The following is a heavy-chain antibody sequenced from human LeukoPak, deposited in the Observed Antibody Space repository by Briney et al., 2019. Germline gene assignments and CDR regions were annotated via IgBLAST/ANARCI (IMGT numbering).Heavy chain of an antibody. J-gene: IGHJ4*02. D-gene: IGHD4-17*01. CDR1: GFTFDDYA. CDR3: AKSLGYGEFTWDYFDY. CDR2: ISWNSGSI. V-gene: IGHV3-9*01. Sequence: GGSLRLSCAASGFTFDDYAMHWVREAPGKGLEWVSGISWNSGSIGYADSVKGRFTISRDNAKNSLYLQMNSLRAEDTALYYCAKSLGYGEFTWDYFDYWGQGTLVTVSS.